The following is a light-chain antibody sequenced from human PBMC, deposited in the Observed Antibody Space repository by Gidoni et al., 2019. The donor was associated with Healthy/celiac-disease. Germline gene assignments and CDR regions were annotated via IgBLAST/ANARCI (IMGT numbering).Light chain of an antibody. CDR2: DAS. CDR3: QQYDNLPRT. J-gene: IGKJ1*01. V-gene: IGKV1-33*01. CDR1: QDISNY. Sequence: DIPMTQSPSSLSAPVGDRVTITCQASQDISNYLNWYQPKPGKAPKLLIYDASNLETGVPSRFSGRGSGTDFTFTISSLQPEDIATYYCQQYDNLPRTFGQGTKVEIK.